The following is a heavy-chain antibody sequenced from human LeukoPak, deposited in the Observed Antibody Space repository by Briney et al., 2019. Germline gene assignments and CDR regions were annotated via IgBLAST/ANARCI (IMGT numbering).Heavy chain of an antibody. Sequence: SETLSLTCAVYGGSFSGYYWSWIRQPPGKGLEWIGEINHSGSTNYNPSLKSRLPISVDTSKNQFSLKLSSVTAADTAVYYRARGEYSSGWLFDYWGQGTLVTVSS. CDR3: ARGEYSSGWLFDY. D-gene: IGHD6-19*01. J-gene: IGHJ4*02. CDR2: INHSGST. V-gene: IGHV4-34*01. CDR1: GGSFSGYY.